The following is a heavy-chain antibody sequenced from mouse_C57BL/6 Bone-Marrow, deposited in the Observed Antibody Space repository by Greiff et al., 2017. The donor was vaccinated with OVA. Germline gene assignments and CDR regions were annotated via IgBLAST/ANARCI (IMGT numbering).Heavy chain of an antibody. D-gene: IGHD2-4*01. CDR1: GYTFTSYG. Sequence: VQLQQSGAELARPGASVKLSCKASGYTFTSYGISWVKQRTGQGLEWIGEIYPRSGNTYYNEKFKGRATLTADKSSSTAYMELRSLTSEDSAVYFCARYPYDYAWFAYWGQGTLVTVSA. CDR3: ARYPYDYAWFAY. V-gene: IGHV1-81*01. CDR2: IYPRSGNT. J-gene: IGHJ3*01.